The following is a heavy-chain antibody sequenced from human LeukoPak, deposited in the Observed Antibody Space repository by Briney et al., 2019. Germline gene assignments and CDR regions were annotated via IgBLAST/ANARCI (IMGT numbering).Heavy chain of an antibody. CDR1: GGSVSSTSYY. V-gene: IGHV4-39*01. CDR3: ARPWASGSLRFAVDY. CDR2: IYNSGRT. Sequence: PSETLSLTCTVSGGSVSSTSYYWGWIRQPQGKGREWIGSIYNSGRTYYYPSVKSRVTISVDTSKNQFSLKLTSVTAAATAVYYCARPWASGSLRFAVDYWGQGTLVTVSS. D-gene: IGHD3-10*01. J-gene: IGHJ4*02.